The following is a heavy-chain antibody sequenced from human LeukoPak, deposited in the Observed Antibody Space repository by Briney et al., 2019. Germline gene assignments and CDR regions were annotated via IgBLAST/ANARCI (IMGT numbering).Heavy chain of an antibody. CDR3: ARSDSSGYGVDY. CDR1: GGTFSSYA. J-gene: IGHJ4*02. CDR2: IIPILGIA. V-gene: IGHV1-69*04. D-gene: IGHD3-22*01. Sequence: ASVKVSCKASGGTFSSYAISWVRQAPGQGLEWMGRIIPILGIANYARKFQGRVTITADKSTSTAYMELSSLRSEDTAVYYCARSDSSGYGVDYWGQGTLVTVSS.